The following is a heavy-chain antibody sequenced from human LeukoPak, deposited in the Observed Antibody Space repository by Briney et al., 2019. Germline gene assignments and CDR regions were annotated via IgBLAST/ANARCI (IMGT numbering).Heavy chain of an antibody. CDR2: IYYSGST. CDR1: GGSISSGDYY. Sequence: SQTLSLTCTVSGGSISSGDYYWSWIRQPPGKGLEWIGYIYYSGSTYYNPSLKSRVTISIDTSKSQFSLKLSSVTAADTAAYYCARAVIAASCKRYFDLWGRGTLVTVSS. CDR3: ARAVIAASCKRYFDL. V-gene: IGHV4-30-4*08. D-gene: IGHD2-15*01. J-gene: IGHJ2*01.